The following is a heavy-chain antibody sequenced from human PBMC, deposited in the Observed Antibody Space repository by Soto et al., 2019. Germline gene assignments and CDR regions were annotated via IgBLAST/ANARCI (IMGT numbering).Heavy chain of an antibody. CDR1: GGSIISSNW. CDR2: IFHSGSA. Sequence: SETLSLTCAVSGGSIISSNWWSWVRQLPGKGLEWIGEIFHSGSANYNPSLKSRVTISVDKSKNQFSLKLSSVTAADTAVYYCARAHFDPRVDYYYDRKDVWGQGSTVIGSS. D-gene: IGHD2-15*01. V-gene: IGHV4-4*02. CDR3: ARAHFDPRVDYYYDRKDV. J-gene: IGHJ6*02.